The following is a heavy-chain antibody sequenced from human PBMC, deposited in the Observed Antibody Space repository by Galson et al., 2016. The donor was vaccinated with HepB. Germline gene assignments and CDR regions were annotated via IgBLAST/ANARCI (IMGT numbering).Heavy chain of an antibody. V-gene: IGHV1-46*01. CDR1: GYLFSTYF. D-gene: IGHD6-19*01. CDR2: FSTNRGST. CDR3: ARRINVGSEAFLDY. Sequence: SVKVSCKASGYLFSTYFIHWVRQAPGQGLQWMGLFSTNRGSTNYAQKFQGRVTMTGDTSTGTFYLELSSLTSEDTAMYYCARRINVGSEAFLDYWGQGTLVTVSS. J-gene: IGHJ4*02.